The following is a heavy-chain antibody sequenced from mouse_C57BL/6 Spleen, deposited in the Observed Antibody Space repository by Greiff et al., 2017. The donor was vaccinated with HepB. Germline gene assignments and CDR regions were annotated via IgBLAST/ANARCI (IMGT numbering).Heavy chain of an antibody. D-gene: IGHD1-1*01. Sequence: QVQLQQPGAELVRPGSSVKLSCKASGYTFTSYWMDWVKQRPGQGLEWIGNIYPSDSETHYNQKFKDKATLTVDKSSSTAYMQLSSLTSEDSAVYYCAREGPLITAVYFDYWGQGTTLTVSS. CDR3: AREGPLITAVYFDY. J-gene: IGHJ2*01. CDR1: GYTFTSYW. V-gene: IGHV1-61*01. CDR2: IYPSDSET.